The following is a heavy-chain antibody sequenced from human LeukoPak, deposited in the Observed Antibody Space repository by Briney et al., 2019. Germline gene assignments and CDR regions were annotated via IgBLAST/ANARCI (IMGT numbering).Heavy chain of an antibody. CDR1: GFTFSSYW. Sequence: PGGSLRLSCAASGFTFSSYWMHWVRQAPGKRLVWVSRINSDGSSTSYADSVKGRFTISRDNAKNTLYLQMNSLRAEDTAVYYCARADGGWYHYYYYMDVWGKGTTVTVSS. J-gene: IGHJ6*03. D-gene: IGHD6-19*01. CDR2: INSDGSST. CDR3: ARADGGWYHYYYYMDV. V-gene: IGHV3-74*01.